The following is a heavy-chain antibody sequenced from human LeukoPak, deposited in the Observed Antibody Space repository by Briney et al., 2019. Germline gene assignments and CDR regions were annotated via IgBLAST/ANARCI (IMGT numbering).Heavy chain of an antibody. D-gene: IGHD6-13*01. CDR3: ARDSSSNFDY. J-gene: IGHJ4*02. CDR1: GFTFSSYG. V-gene: IGHV3-33*01. Sequence: GGSLRLSCAASGFTFSSYGMLWVRQAPGKGLEWVAVIWYDGSNKYYADSVKGRFTISRDNSKNTLYLQMNSLRAEDTAEYYCARDSSSNFDYWGQGTLVTVSS. CDR2: IWYDGSNK.